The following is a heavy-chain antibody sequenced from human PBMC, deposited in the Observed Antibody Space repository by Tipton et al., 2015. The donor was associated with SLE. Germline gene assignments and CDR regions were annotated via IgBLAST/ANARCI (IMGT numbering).Heavy chain of an antibody. CDR2: IYYSGST. J-gene: IGHJ4*02. CDR3: ARVRVGAPDY. Sequence: TLSLTCTVSGGSISGYYWGWIRQPPGKGLEWIGSIYYSGSTYYNPSLKSRVTISVDTSKNQFSLKLTSVTAADTAVYYCARVRVGAPDYWGQGTLVTVSS. D-gene: IGHD1-26*01. V-gene: IGHV4-39*07. CDR1: GGSISGYY.